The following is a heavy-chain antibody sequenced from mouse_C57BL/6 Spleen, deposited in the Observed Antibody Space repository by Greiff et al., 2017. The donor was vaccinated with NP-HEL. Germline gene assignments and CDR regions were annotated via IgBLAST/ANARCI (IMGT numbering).Heavy chain of an antibody. CDR1: GYTFTSYW. D-gene: IGHD4-1*01. V-gene: IGHV1-55*01. CDR3: ASNWDVEGFAY. CDR2: IYPGSGST. Sequence: QVQLKQSGAELVKPGASVKMSCKASGYTFTSYWITWVKQRPGQGLEWIGDIYPGSGSTNYNEKFKSKATLTVDTSSSTAYMQLSSLTSEDSAVYYCASNWDVEGFAYWGQGTLVTVSA. J-gene: IGHJ3*01.